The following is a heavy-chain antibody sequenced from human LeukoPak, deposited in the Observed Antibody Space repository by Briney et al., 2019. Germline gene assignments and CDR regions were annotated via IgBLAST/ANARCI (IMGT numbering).Heavy chain of an antibody. J-gene: IGHJ4*02. CDR1: GFTVSSNY. CDR2: IYSGGST. V-gene: IGHV3-53*01. CDR3: GKTTTGYSSGRYPGWPVDY. D-gene: IGHD6-19*01. Sequence: GGSLRLSCAASGFTVSSNYMSWVRQAPGKGLEWVSVIYSGGSTYYADSVKGRFTISRDNSRNTVYLQMDSLRVEDTAVYYCGKTTTGYSSGRYPGWPVDYWGQGTLVTVSS.